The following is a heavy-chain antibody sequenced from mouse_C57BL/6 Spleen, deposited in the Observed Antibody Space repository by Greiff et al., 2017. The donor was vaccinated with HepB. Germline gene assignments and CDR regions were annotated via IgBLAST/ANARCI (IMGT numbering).Heavy chain of an antibody. CDR2: INPYNGGT. CDR3: ARTITTVDFDY. D-gene: IGHD1-1*01. J-gene: IGHJ2*01. V-gene: IGHV1-19*01. Sequence: VQLKESGPVLVKPGASVKMSCKASGYTFTDYYMNWVKQSHGKSLEWIGVINPYNGGTSYNQKFKGKATLTVDKSSSTAYMELNSLTSEDSAVYYCARTITTVDFDYWGQGTTLTVSS. CDR1: GYTFTDYY.